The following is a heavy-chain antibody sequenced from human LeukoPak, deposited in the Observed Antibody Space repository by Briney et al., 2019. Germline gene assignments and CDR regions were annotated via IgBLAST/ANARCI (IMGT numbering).Heavy chain of an antibody. Sequence: GGSLRLSCTASGFTFSDDAMSWFRQAPGKGLEWVGFIRSKAYGGATEYAASVKGRFTISRDDSKSIAYLQMNSLKTEDTAVYYCTRRRTTFWWFDPWGQGTLVTVSS. CDR1: GFTFSDDA. J-gene: IGHJ5*02. D-gene: IGHD3-16*01. V-gene: IGHV3-49*03. CDR3: TRRRTTFWWFDP. CDR2: IRSKAYGGAT.